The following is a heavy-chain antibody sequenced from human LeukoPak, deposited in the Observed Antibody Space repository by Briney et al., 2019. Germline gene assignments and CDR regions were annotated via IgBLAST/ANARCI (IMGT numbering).Heavy chain of an antibody. CDR3: AKDIQRLVTQNYFDY. CDR1: GFTFSSYA. D-gene: IGHD3-10*01. Sequence: GGSLRLSCAASGFTFSSYAMSWVRQAPGKGLEWVSAISGSGGSTYYADSVKGRFTISRDNSKNTLYLQMNSLRAEDTAVYYCAKDIQRLVTQNYFDYWGQGTLVTVSS. V-gene: IGHV3-23*01. CDR2: ISGSGGST. J-gene: IGHJ4*02.